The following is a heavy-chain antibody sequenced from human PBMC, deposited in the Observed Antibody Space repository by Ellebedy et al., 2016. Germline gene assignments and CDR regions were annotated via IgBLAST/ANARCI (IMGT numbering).Heavy chain of an antibody. J-gene: IGHJ4*02. Sequence: SETLSLTCAVSGASITDFYWNWIRQPPGKGLEWIGFIHHTGHSNYNPSLKSRVTASTDTARNEISLQLTSVTAADTAVYYCARGGSSWYADLNYWGQGTLVTVSS. CDR1: GASITDFY. D-gene: IGHD6-13*01. CDR2: IHHTGHS. V-gene: IGHV4-59*01. CDR3: ARGGSSWYADLNY.